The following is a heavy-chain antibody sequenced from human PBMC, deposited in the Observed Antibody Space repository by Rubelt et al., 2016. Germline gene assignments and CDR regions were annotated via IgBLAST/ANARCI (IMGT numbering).Heavy chain of an antibody. CDR3: ARGYFDSTGDFDY. V-gene: IGHV1-18*01. CDR1: GYTFTTYG. CDR2: INTYNDKT. J-gene: IGHJ4*02. Sequence: QVHLVQSAIEVKKPGASVKISCKTSGYTFTTYGIIWVRRAPGQGLEWMGWINTYNDKTNYPQKFQGRVSMTTYSSTNTAHMELRSLRSDDTAVYYCARGYFDSTGDFDYWGQGTLVTVSS. D-gene: IGHD3-22*01.